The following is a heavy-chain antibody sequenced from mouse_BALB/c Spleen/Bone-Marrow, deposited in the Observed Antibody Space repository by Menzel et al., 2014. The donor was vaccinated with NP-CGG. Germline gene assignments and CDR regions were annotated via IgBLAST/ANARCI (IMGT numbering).Heavy chain of an antibody. J-gene: IGHJ2*01. CDR3: ARGSSYLDY. Sequence: EVMLVESGGGLVKPGGPLKLSCAASGFTFRDYYMYWVRQTPEKRLEWFATISDGGSYTYYPDSVKGRFTISRDNAKNNLYRQMSSLKSKDTAMYYCARGSSYLDYWGQGTTLTVSS. V-gene: IGHV5-4*02. D-gene: IGHD1-1*01. CDR1: GFTFRDYY. CDR2: ISDGGSYT.